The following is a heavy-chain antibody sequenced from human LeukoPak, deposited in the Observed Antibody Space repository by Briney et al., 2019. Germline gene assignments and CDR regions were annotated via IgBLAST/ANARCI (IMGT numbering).Heavy chain of an antibody. CDR3: ARVYSGSYGGWGDYYYYMDV. CDR2: LYYSGTT. J-gene: IGHJ6*03. CDR1: GGSISSSLYY. V-gene: IGHV4-39*07. D-gene: IGHD1-26*01. Sequence: PSETLSLTCTVAGGSISSSLYYWGWIRQPPGKGLEWIGSLYYSGTTHYNVSLKTRLTMSIDTSKNQFSLKLSSVTAADTAVYYCARVYSGSYGGWGDYYYYMDVWGKGTTVTVSS.